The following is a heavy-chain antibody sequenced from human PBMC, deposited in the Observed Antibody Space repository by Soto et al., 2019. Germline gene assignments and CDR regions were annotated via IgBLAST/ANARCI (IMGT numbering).Heavy chain of an antibody. V-gene: IGHV1-69*02. CDR2: IIPILGIA. CDR1: GGTFSSYT. Sequence: GASVKVSCKASGGTFSSYTISWVRQAPGQGLEWMGRIIPILGIANYAQKFQGRVTITADKSTSTAHMELSSLRSEDTAVYYCAKGAALSDYYFDYWGQGTLVTVSS. J-gene: IGHJ4*02. CDR3: AKGAALSDYYFDY. D-gene: IGHD6-6*01.